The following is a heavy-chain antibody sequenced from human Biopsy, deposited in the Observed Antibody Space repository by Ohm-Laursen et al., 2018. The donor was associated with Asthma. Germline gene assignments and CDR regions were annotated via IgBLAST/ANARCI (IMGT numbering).Heavy chain of an antibody. CDR3: AKERYYDFWSGYTI. J-gene: IGHJ3*02. CDR1: GFSFNSYG. CDR2: MSFDGRQT. Sequence: SLRLSCAASGFSFNSYGMHWVRQAPGKGLEWVAVMSFDGRQTYYADSVKGRFTISRDNSKNTLYLQMNNLRAEDTAVYYCAKERYYDFWSGYTIWGQGTMVTVSS. V-gene: IGHV3-30*18. D-gene: IGHD3-3*01.